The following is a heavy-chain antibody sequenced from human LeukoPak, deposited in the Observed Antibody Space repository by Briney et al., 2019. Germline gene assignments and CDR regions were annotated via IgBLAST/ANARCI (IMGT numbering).Heavy chain of an antibody. CDR2: IIPIFGTA. CDR3: ARSLIAAAGPNWFDP. CDR1: GYTFTSYG. V-gene: IGHV1-69*13. D-gene: IGHD6-13*01. Sequence: ASVKVSCKASGYTFTSYGISWVRQAPGQGLEWMGGIIPIFGTANYAQKFQGRVTITADESTSTAYMELSSLRSEDTAVYYCARSLIAAAGPNWFDPWGQGTLVTVSS. J-gene: IGHJ5*02.